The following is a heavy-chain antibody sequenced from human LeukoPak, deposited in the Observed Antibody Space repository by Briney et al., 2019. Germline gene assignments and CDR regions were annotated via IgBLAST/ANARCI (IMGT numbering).Heavy chain of an antibody. Sequence: SETLSLTCAVYGGSFSGYYWSWIRQPPGKGLEWIGEINHSGSTNYNPSLKSRVTISVDTSKNQFSLKLSSVTAADTAVYYCSSSSQNFDHWGQGTLVTVSS. CDR3: SSSSQNFDH. CDR1: GGSFSGYY. D-gene: IGHD6-6*01. CDR2: INHSGST. V-gene: IGHV4-34*01. J-gene: IGHJ4*02.